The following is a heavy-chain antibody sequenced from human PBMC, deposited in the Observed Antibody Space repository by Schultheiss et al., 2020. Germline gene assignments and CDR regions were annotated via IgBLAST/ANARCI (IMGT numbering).Heavy chain of an antibody. V-gene: IGHV4-34*01. CDR1: GGSFSGYY. CDR2: INHSGST. J-gene: IGHJ6*02. CDR3: ARDHTRNYDFWSGYPYYYYYGMDV. Sequence: SETLSLTCAVYGGSFSGYYWSWIRQPPGKGLEWIGGINHSGSTNYNPSLKSRVTISVDKSKNQFSLKLSSVTAADTAVYYCARDHTRNYDFWSGYPYYYYYGMDVWGQGTTVTVSS. D-gene: IGHD3-3*01.